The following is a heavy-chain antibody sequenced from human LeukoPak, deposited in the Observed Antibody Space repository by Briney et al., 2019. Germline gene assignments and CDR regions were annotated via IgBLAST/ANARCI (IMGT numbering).Heavy chain of an antibody. D-gene: IGHD2-15*01. Sequence: GGSLQIPFKTSGYSFTNYWISWVRQMPGKGLEWMGRIDPSDSYTNYSPSFQGHVTISADKSISTAYLQWSSLRASDTAMYYCARHLRIGGDYDYWGQGTLVTVSS. J-gene: IGHJ4*02. CDR2: IDPSDSYT. CDR1: GYSFTNYW. CDR3: ARHLRIGGDYDY. V-gene: IGHV5-10-1*01.